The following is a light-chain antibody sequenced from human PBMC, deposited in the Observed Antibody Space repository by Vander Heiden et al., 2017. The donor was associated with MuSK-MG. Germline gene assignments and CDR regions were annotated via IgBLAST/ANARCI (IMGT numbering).Light chain of an antibody. CDR1: SSDVGSYNL. CDR2: EVS. CDR3: CSNAGSSTWV. V-gene: IGLV2-23*02. Sequence: QSALTQPASVSGSPGQSITISCTGTSSDVGSYNLVSWYQHHPGKAPELMFYEVSKRPSGVSNRFSGSKSGNTASLTISGLQAEDEADYYCCSNAGSSTWVFGGGTKVTVL. J-gene: IGLJ3*02.